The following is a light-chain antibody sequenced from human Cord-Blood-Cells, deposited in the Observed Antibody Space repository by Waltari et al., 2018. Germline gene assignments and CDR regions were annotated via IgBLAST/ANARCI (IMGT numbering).Light chain of an antibody. V-gene: IGLV3-1*01. Sequence: SYELTQPLSVSVSPGQTASITCSGDKLGDKYACWYQQKPGQSPVLVIYQDSERHSGIPERFSGSNSGNTATLTISGTQAMDEADYYCQAWDSSTAWVFGGGTKLTVL. CDR1: KLGDKY. J-gene: IGLJ2*01. CDR2: QDS. CDR3: QAWDSSTAWV.